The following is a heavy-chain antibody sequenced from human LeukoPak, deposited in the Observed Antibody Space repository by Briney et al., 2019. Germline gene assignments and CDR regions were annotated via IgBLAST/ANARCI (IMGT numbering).Heavy chain of an antibody. Sequence: GGSLRLSCEASGFTFSSYEMNWVRQAPGKGLEWISYISSGGMTIYYADSVRGRFTVSRDNTKNSLLLQMNSLRAEDTAVYFCARDDYDIVTGYYSMYSYGVDVWGQGTAVTVSS. V-gene: IGHV3-48*03. D-gene: IGHD3-9*01. CDR1: GFTFSSYE. CDR2: ISSGGMTI. CDR3: ARDDYDIVTGYYSMYSYGVDV. J-gene: IGHJ6*02.